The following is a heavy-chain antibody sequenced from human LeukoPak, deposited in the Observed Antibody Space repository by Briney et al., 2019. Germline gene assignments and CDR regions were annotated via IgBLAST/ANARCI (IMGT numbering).Heavy chain of an antibody. J-gene: IGHJ4*02. D-gene: IGHD2-2*01. CDR1: GGSITSHF. CDR2: IYYSGST. V-gene: IGHV4-59*11. CDR3: AREDCSRTSCYTYYFDH. Sequence: SETLSLTCTVSGGSITSHFWSWIRQPPGKGLEWIGYIYYSGSTNYNPSLKSRVTISVDTSKNQFSLKLSSVTAADTAVYYCAREDCSRTSCYTYYFDHWGQGTLVTVSS.